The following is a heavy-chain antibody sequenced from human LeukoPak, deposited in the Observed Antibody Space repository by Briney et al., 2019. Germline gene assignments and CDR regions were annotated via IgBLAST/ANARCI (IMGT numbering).Heavy chain of an antibody. Sequence: GGSLRLSCAASGFAVTNNYMSWVRQAPGKGLEWVSVIYGGGSTNYADSVKGRFTISRDISTNTLSLQMNSLRTEDTAVYYCAGGYDASDYWVQGTLVTVSS. CDR2: IYGGGST. CDR3: AGGYDASDY. CDR1: GFAVTNNY. D-gene: IGHD3-16*01. J-gene: IGHJ4*02. V-gene: IGHV3-66*02.